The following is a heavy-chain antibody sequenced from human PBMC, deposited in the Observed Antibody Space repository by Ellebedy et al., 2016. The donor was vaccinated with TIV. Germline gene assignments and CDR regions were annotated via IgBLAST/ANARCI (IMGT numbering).Heavy chain of an antibody. V-gene: IGHV3-48*04. CDR2: INGGSYSI. J-gene: IGHJ4*02. CDR3: ATNDSGYMVN. Sequence: GGSLRLXXEASGFTFSSYTMNWVRQSPGKGLEWLSYINGGSYSIGYADSVKGRFTVSRDNAKNSLYLQMDSLRVEDTAVYYCATNDSGYMVNWGQGTLVTVSS. D-gene: IGHD3-22*01. CDR1: GFTFSSYT.